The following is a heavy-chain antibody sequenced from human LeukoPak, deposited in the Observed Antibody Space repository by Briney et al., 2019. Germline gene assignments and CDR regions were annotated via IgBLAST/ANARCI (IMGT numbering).Heavy chain of an antibody. D-gene: IGHD3-16*01. Sequence: GGSLRLSCAASGLTFSDYILDWVRQAPGKGLEWVGRIRRGANSYTTEYAASVKGRFTISRDDSKNSLYLHMNSLKTEDTAVYHCSRDGGEGGNSAFDIWGQGTMVTVSS. V-gene: IGHV3-72*01. CDR3: SRDGGEGGNSAFDI. CDR2: IRRGANSYTT. CDR1: GLTFSDYI. J-gene: IGHJ3*02.